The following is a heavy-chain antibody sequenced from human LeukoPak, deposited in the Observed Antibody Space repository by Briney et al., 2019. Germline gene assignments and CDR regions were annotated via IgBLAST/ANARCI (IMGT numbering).Heavy chain of an antibody. D-gene: IGHD3-10*01. Sequence: PGGSLRLSYAASGFTFSSYSMNWVRQAPGPGLEWVSSISSGSSYIYYADSVKGRFTISRDNATNSLYLQMNSLRAEDTAVYYCARVMVRGTSDYWGQGTLVTVSS. CDR3: ARVMVRGTSDY. CDR1: GFTFSSYS. J-gene: IGHJ4*02. V-gene: IGHV3-21*01. CDR2: ISSGSSYI.